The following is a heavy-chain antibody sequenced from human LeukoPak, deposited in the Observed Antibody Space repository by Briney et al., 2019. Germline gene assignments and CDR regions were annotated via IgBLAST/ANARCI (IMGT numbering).Heavy chain of an antibody. V-gene: IGHV1-46*01. J-gene: IGHJ4*02. D-gene: IGHD2-2*01. CDR2: INPSGGST. CDR3: ASTSCSSTSCYYFDY. Sequence: ASVKVSCKASGYTFTSYYMHWVRQAPGQGLEWMGIINPSGGSTSYAQKFQGRVTMTRDTSTSTVYMELSSLRSEDTAVYYCASTSCSSTSCYYFDYWGQGTLVTVSS. CDR1: GYTFTSYY.